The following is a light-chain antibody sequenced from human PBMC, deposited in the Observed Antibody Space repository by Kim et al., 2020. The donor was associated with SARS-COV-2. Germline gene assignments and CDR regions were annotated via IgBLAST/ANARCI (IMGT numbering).Light chain of an antibody. CDR3: QVWDSSTEV. Sequence: SYELTQPLSVSVALGQTARIACGGTNIGSKNVHWYQQKPGQAPVLVIYRDSNRPSDIPERFSGSNSGNTATLTISRAQAGDEADYYCQVWDSSTEVFGPGTKVTVL. CDR2: RDS. J-gene: IGLJ1*01. V-gene: IGLV3-9*01. CDR1: NIGSKN.